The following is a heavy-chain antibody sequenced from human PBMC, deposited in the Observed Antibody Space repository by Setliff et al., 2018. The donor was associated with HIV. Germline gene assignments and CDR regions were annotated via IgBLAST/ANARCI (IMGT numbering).Heavy chain of an antibody. J-gene: IGHJ5*02. CDR3: AGSNRYSSSSNWFDP. D-gene: IGHD6-6*01. V-gene: IGHV1-46*01. Sequence: ASVKVSCKASGYTFTSYYMHWVRLAPGQGLEWMGIINPSGGSTSYAQKFQGRVTMTRDTSTSTVYMELSSLRSEDSAVYYCAGSNRYSSSSNWFDPWGQGTLVTVSS. CDR2: INPSGGST. CDR1: GYTFTSYY.